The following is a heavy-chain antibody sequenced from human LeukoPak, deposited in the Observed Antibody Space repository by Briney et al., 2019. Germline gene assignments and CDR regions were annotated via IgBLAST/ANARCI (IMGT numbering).Heavy chain of an antibody. J-gene: IGHJ3*02. V-gene: IGHV4-39*07. D-gene: IGHD3-22*01. Sequence: SETLSLTCTVSGGSISSSSYYWGWIRQPPGKGLEWIGSIYYSGSTYYNPSLKSRVTISVDTSKNQFSLKLSSVTVADTAVYYCARDYYDSSGYFDAFDIWGQGTMVTVSS. CDR1: GGSISSSSYY. CDR2: IYYSGST. CDR3: ARDYYDSSGYFDAFDI.